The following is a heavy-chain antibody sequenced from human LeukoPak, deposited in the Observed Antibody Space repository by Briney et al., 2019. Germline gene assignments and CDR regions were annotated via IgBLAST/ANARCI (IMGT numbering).Heavy chain of an antibody. CDR3: ARHGGRGYSGYDMEYFQH. D-gene: IGHD5-12*01. J-gene: IGHJ1*01. Sequence: SETLSLTCTVSGGSINSYYWSWIRQPPGKGLEWIGYISYSGSTNFNPSLRSRVTISVDTSKIYFSLKLSSVTAADTAVYYCARHGGRGYSGYDMEYFQHWGQGTLVTVSS. CDR1: GGSINSYY. CDR2: ISYSGST. V-gene: IGHV4-59*08.